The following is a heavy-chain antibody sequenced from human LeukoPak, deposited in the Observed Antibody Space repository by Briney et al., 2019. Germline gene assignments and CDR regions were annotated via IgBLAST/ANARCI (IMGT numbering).Heavy chain of an antibody. CDR3: ASSRGDCSGGSCLPTYYYYYGMDV. V-gene: IGHV1-46*01. J-gene: IGHJ6*02. D-gene: IGHD2-15*01. Sequence: ASVKVSCKASGYTFTSYYMHWVRQAPGQGLEWMGIINPSGGSTSYAQKFKGRVTMTRDTSTSTVYMELSSLRSEDTAVYYCASSRGDCSGGSCLPTYYYYYGMDVWGQGTTVTVSS. CDR1: GYTFTSYY. CDR2: INPSGGST.